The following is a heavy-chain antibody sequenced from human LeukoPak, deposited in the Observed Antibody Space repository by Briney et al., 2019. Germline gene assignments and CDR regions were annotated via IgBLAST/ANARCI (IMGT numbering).Heavy chain of an antibody. CDR2: INPNSGGT. Sequence: GASVKVSCKASGYTFTGYYMHWVRQAPGQGLEWMRWINPNSGGTNYAQKFQGRVTITKDTSTSTAYLDLQSLRSDDTAIYYCARHGNALTHSEYFDYWGQGTLITVSS. CDR3: ARHGNALTHSEYFDY. CDR1: GYTFTGYY. V-gene: IGHV1-2*02. D-gene: IGHD1-26*01. J-gene: IGHJ4*02.